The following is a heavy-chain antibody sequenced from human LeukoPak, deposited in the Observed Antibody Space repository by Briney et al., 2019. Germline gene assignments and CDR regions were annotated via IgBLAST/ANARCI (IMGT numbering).Heavy chain of an antibody. CDR2: MSDSGTNT. Sequence: GGSLRLSCAASGFTFSNAWMSWVRQAPGKGLEWVSGMSDSGTNTYYADSVKGRFTISRDNSKNTLYLQMNSLRAEDTAVYYCAKGGAVSSKSITMVRGTRRYYYYMDVWGKGTTVTISS. CDR1: GFTFSNAW. CDR3: AKGGAVSSKSITMVRGTRRYYYYMDV. V-gene: IGHV3-23*01. J-gene: IGHJ6*03. D-gene: IGHD3-10*01.